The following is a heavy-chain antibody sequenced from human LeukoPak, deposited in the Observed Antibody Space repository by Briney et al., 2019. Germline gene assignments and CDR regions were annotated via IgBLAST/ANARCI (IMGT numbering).Heavy chain of an antibody. CDR1: GFTFSSSW. CDR3: ARGNQQLPRSTPDY. Sequence: GGPLRLSCAVSGFTFSSSWMHWVRQAPGKGLVWVSHIKTDGSTTAYADSVKGRFTISRDNAKNTLYLQMNSPRAEDTGVYYCARGNQQLPRSTPDYWGQGTLVTVSS. J-gene: IGHJ4*02. CDR2: IKTDGSTT. V-gene: IGHV3-74*01. D-gene: IGHD2-2*01.